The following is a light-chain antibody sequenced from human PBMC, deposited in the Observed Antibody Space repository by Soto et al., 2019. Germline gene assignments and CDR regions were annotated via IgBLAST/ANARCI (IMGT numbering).Light chain of an antibody. Sequence: QSVLTQPPSASGSPGQSVTISCTGTSSDVGGYDYVSWYQQRPGKAPKLLIHEVTKRPSGVPDRFSGSKSGNTASLTVSGLQAEDEADYYCSLYAGRTLYVFGPGTKVTVL. CDR1: SSDVGGYDY. CDR2: EVT. V-gene: IGLV2-8*01. J-gene: IGLJ1*01. CDR3: SLYAGRTLYV.